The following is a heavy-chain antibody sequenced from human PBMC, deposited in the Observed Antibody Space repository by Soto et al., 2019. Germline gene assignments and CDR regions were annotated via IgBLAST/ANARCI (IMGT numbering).Heavy chain of an antibody. J-gene: IGHJ4*02. CDR3: AAGPPWEQHFDY. Sequence: SETLSLTCTVSGGSITSGDYYWSWIRQPPGKDLEWIGYIYYSGSTYYNPSLKSRITMSADTSKNQLSLNLSSVTAADTAMYYRAAGPPWEQHFDYWGQGTLVTVSS. D-gene: IGHD1-26*01. CDR1: GGSITSGDYY. CDR2: IYYSGST. V-gene: IGHV4-30-4*01.